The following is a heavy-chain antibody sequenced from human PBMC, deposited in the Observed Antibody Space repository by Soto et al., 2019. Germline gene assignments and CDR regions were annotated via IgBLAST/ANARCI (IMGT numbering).Heavy chain of an antibody. CDR3: ARNGWGMATVGM. Sequence: GGSLSLSCGPFGFPASNNYMFWFRLPPGKGLEWVSLIYSGGTTYYADSVKGRFTTSRDNSKNTLYLQMNSLRVEDTAVYYCARNGWGMATVGMWGPGTLVTVSS. CDR1: GFPASNNY. CDR2: IYSGGTT. J-gene: IGHJ4*02. D-gene: IGHD4-4*01. V-gene: IGHV3-53*01.